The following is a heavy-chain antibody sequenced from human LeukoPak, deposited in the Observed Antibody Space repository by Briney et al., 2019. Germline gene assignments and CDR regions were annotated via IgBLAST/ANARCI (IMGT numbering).Heavy chain of an antibody. CDR3: ARDPPPYYDSSSAFDI. D-gene: IGHD3-22*01. CDR2: IYYSGST. V-gene: IGHV4-39*07. CDR1: GGSISSSSYY. J-gene: IGHJ3*02. Sequence: MSSETLSLTCTVSGGSISSSSYYWGWIRQPPGKGLEWIGSIYYSGSTYYNPSLKSRVTISVDTSKNQFSLKLSSVTAADTAVYYCARDPPPYYDSSSAFDIWGQGTMVTVSS.